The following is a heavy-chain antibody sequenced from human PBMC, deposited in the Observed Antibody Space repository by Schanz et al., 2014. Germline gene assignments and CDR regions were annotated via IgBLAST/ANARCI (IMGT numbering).Heavy chain of an antibody. CDR1: GYTFTSYS. CDR3: VRVPSRDVSFDL. J-gene: IGHJ2*01. V-gene: IGHV1-18*04. D-gene: IGHD3-16*01. Sequence: QVHLVQSGAEVKKPGASVKVSCKASGYTFTSYSMHWVRQAPGQGLEWMGWISPYNGNTNYAQKLQGRVTMTTDTSANTAYMELRSLRSDDTAHYYCVRVPSRDVSFDLWGRGTLVTVSS. CDR2: ISPYNGNT.